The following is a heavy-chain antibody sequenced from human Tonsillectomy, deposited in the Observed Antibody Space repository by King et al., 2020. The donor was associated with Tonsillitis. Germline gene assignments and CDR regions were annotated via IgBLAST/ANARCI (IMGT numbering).Heavy chain of an antibody. CDR2: IKQDGSEK. V-gene: IGHV3-7*01. CDR3: AKDSSGSLDY. J-gene: IGHJ4*02. Sequence: VQLVESGGALVQPGGSLRLSCAASGFTFGSYWMNWVRQAPGKGLEWGANIKQDGSEKNYVDSVKGRFTISRDNAKNSLYLQMNSLRAEDTAIYYCAKDSSGSLDYWGQGTLVTVSS. CDR1: GFTFGSYW. D-gene: IGHD1-26*01.